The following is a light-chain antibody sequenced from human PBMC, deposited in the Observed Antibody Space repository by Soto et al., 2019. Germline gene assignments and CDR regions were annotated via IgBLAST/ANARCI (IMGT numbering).Light chain of an antibody. CDR1: SSNIGINA. Sequence: QSVLTQPPSASGTPGQRVTISCSGSSSNIGINAVNWYQQLPGTAPKLLMYDNNQRPSGVPDRVSGSKSGTSASLAISGLQSDDEADYYCAAWDDSLSGRVFGGGTKLTVL. J-gene: IGLJ3*02. CDR2: DNN. CDR3: AAWDDSLSGRV. V-gene: IGLV1-44*01.